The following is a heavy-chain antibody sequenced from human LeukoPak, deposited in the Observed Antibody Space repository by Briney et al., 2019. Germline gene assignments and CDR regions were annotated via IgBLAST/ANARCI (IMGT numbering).Heavy chain of an antibody. CDR2: IKQDGSEK. CDR3: ASRNYGGSPLPLDY. D-gene: IGHD4-23*01. CDR1: VLTLSNYW. J-gene: IGHJ4*02. V-gene: IGHV3-7*01. Sequence: GGCLRLSCALSVLTLSNYWITWVRPTPGKGLEGVASIKQDGSEKYYVDSVKGRFTISRDNAKNSLNLQMNSLRAEDTAVYYCASRNYGGSPLPLDYWGQGTLVTVSS.